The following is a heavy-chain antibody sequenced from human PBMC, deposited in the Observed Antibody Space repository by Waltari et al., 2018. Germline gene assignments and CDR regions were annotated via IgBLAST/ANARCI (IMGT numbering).Heavy chain of an antibody. CDR2: IYYSGST. CDR3: ARGGRGDYFDY. J-gene: IGHJ4*02. CDR1: GGSISSYY. V-gene: IGHV4-59*01. Sequence: QVQLQESGPGLVKPSETLSLTCTVSGGSISSYYWSWIRQPPGKGLEWIGYIYYSGSTNYNPSPKSRVTISVDTSKNQFSLKLSSVTAADTAVYYCARGGRGDYFDYWGQGTLVTVSS.